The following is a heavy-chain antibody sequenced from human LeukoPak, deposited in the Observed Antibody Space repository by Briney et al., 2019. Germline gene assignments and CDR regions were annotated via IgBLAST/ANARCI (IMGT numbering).Heavy chain of an antibody. CDR2: IYHSGST. V-gene: IGHV4-38-2*02. CDR1: GYSISSGYY. J-gene: IGHJ3*02. D-gene: IGHD5-18*01. Sequence: SETLSLTCTVSGYSISSGYYWGWIRQPPGKGLEWIGSIYHSGSTYYNPSLKSRVTISVDTSKNQFSLKLSSVTAADTAVYYCARHQYSYGPLEQDIWGQGTMVTVSS. CDR3: ARHQYSYGPLEQDI.